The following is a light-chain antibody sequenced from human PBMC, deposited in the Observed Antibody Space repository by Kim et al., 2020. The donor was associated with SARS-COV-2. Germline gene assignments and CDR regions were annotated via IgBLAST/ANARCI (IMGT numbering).Light chain of an antibody. CDR1: QGVSTHC. J-gene: IGKJ2*01. CDR3: QQYGIAPPYT. Sequence: PGERATLPSRPSQGVSTHCLAWSQQNPAQAPRLLIYSVANRPTATPDRRSGGGYGTEFTLTISSREPEVFAVYYGQQYGIAPPYTFGQGTKL. CDR2: SVA. V-gene: IGKV3-20*01.